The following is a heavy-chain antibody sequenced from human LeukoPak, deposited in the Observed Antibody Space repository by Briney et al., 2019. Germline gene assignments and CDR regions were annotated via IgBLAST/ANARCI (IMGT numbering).Heavy chain of an antibody. V-gene: IGHV5-51*01. Sequence: TXXWIGXVRQXXXXXLGGMGIIFPADSETRYSPSFQGQVTISADKSISTAYLQWSSLKASDTAMYYCARLGSGVDVWGQGTTVTVSS. CDR2: IFPADSET. D-gene: IGHD1-26*01. CDR3: ARLGSGVDV. J-gene: IGHJ6*02. CDR1: TXXW.